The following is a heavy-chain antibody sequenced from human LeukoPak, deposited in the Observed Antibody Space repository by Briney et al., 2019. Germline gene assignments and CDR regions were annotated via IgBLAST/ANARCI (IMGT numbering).Heavy chain of an antibody. J-gene: IGHJ6*02. D-gene: IGHD3/OR15-3a*01. CDR3: ARVQDWRTIRFRYGMDV. V-gene: IGHV4-59*01. CDR1: GGSISSYY. Sequence: PSETLSLTCTVSGGSISSYYWSWIRQPPGKGLEWIGYIYYSGSTNYNPSLKSRVTISVDTSKNQFSLKLSSVTAADTAVYYCARVQDWRTIRFRYGMDVWGQGTTVTVSS. CDR2: IYYSGST.